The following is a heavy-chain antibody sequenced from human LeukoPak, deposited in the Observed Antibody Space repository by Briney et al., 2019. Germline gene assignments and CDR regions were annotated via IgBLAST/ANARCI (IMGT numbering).Heavy chain of an antibody. CDR3: ARDDCSSTSCYFSVSRWFDP. D-gene: IGHD2-2*01. CDR2: IYYSGST. Sequence: SETLSLTCAVYGGSFSSYYWGWIRQPPGKGLEWIGSIYYSGSTYYNPSLKSRVTISVDTSKNQFSLKLSSVTAADTAVYYCARDDCSSTSCYFSVSRWFDPWGQGTLVTVSS. J-gene: IGHJ5*02. V-gene: IGHV4-39*07. CDR1: GGSFSSYY.